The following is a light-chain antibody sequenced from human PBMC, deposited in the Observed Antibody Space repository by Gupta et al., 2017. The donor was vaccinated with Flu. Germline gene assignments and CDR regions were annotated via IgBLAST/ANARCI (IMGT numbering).Light chain of an antibody. CDR3: QSYDSSLSGVV. J-gene: IGLJ2*01. Sequence: VTISCTVSSSSIGAGYDVHWSQQLPGTAPKLLIYGNSNRPSGVPDRFSGSKSGTSASLAITGLQAEDEADYYCQSYDSSLSGVVFGGGTKLTVL. CDR2: GNS. CDR1: SSSIGAGYD. V-gene: IGLV1-40*01.